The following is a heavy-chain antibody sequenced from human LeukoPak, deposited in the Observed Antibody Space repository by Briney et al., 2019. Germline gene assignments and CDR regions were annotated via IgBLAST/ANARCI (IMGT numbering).Heavy chain of an antibody. J-gene: IGHJ4*02. CDR2: ISAYNGNT. CDR1: GYTFTSYG. D-gene: IGHD2-2*03. Sequence: ASVNVSCKASGYTFTSYGISWVRPAPGQGLEWMGWISAYNGNTNYAQKLQGRVTMTTDTSTSTAYMELRSLRSDDTAVYYCARSGIRHGYCSSTSCFLDYWGQGTLVTVSS. V-gene: IGHV1-18*01. CDR3: ARSGIRHGYCSSTSCFLDY.